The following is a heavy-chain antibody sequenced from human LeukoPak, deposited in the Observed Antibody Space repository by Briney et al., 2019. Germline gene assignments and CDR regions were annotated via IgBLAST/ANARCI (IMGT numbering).Heavy chain of an antibody. Sequence: GGSLRLSWAASGLTFSGYAMAWARHAPGGGPEWGSWLSGGGVRTYYAVSVHGQFTVSRDNSRIPLSLQMASLQAEDTAVYYCARFRFKNNWTPGHWGQGTRVTVSS. CDR2: LSGGGVRT. D-gene: IGHD1-20*01. J-gene: IGHJ4*02. CDR3: ARFRFKNNWTPGH. V-gene: IGHV3-23*01. CDR1: GLTFSGYA.